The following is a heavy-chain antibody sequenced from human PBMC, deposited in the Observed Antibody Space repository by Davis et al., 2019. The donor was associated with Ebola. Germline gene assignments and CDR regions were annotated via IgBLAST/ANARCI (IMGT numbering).Heavy chain of an antibody. J-gene: IGHJ4*02. V-gene: IGHV3-30*18. CDR2: ISYDGSNK. CDR3: AKSSSSSGSRYFDY. D-gene: IGHD6-6*01. CDR1: GFTFSSYG. Sequence: GESLKISCAASGFTFSSYGMHWVRQAPGKGLEWVAVISYDGSNKYYADSVKGRFTISRDNSKNTLYLQMNSLRAEDTAVYYCAKSSSSSGSRYFDYWGQGTLVTVSS.